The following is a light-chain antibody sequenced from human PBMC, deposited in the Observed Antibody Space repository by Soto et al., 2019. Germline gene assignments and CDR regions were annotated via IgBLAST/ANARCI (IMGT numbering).Light chain of an antibody. J-gene: IGLJ1*01. CDR3: SSFTRSNSYV. Sequence: QSALTQPASVSGSPGQSITISCTGTSSDVGAYNYVSWYQQHPGKVPKLMIYDVSDRPSGVSNRFSGSKSGNTASLTISGLQAEDEADYYCSSFTRSNSYVFGTGTKDTVL. CDR1: SSDVGAYNY. CDR2: DVS. V-gene: IGLV2-14*03.